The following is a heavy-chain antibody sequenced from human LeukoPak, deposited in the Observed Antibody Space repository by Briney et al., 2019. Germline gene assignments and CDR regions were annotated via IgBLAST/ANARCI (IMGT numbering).Heavy chain of an antibody. V-gene: IGHV4-59*01. J-gene: IGHJ4*02. Sequence: SETLSLTCTVSGGSISNYYWSWIRQPPGKGLEWIGYIYYSGSTNYNPSLKSRVTISVDTSKNQFSLKLSSVTAADTAVYYCARDHGYGDPFDYWGQGTLVTVSS. CDR2: IYYSGST. CDR3: ARDHGYGDPFDY. D-gene: IGHD5-18*01. CDR1: GGSISNYY.